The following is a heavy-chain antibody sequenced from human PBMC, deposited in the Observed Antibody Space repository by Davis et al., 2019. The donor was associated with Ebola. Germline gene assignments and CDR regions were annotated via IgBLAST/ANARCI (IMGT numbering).Heavy chain of an antibody. CDR2: INPNSGGT. J-gene: IGHJ4*02. D-gene: IGHD3-3*01. CDR1: GYTFTGYY. Sequence: ASVKVSCKASGYTFTGYYMHWVRQAPGQGLEWMGWINPNSGGTNYAQKFQGRVTMTRDTSISTAYMELSRLRSDDTAVYYCARELAYYDFWSDRRPFDYWGQGTLVTVSS. CDR3: ARELAYYDFWSDRRPFDY. V-gene: IGHV1-2*02.